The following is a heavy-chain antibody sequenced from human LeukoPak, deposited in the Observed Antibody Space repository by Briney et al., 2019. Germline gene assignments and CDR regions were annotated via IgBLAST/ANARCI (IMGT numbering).Heavy chain of an antibody. V-gene: IGHV3-30*18. J-gene: IGHJ6*02. D-gene: IGHD2-21*02. CDR1: GFTFSSYG. CDR3: AKEIGVTPAFYYYYYYGMDV. Sequence: PGGSLRLSCAASGFTFSSYGMHWVRQAPGKGLGWVAVISYDGSNKYYADSVKGRFTISRDNSKNTLYLQMNSLRAEDTAVYYCAKEIGVTPAFYYYYYYGMDVWGQGTTVTVSS. CDR2: ISYDGSNK.